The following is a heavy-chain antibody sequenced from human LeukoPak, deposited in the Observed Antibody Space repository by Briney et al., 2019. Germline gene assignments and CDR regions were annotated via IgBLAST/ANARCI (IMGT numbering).Heavy chain of an antibody. CDR1: GFTFSSFA. CDR2: ISSSSSYI. Sequence: GGSLRLSCAASGFTFSSFAMTWVRQAPGKGLEWVSSISSSSSYIYYADSVKGRFTISRDNAKNSLYLQMNSLRAEDTAVYYCAAKLTGYFDYWGQGTLVTVSS. D-gene: IGHD1-20*01. J-gene: IGHJ4*02. V-gene: IGHV3-21*01. CDR3: AAKLTGYFDY.